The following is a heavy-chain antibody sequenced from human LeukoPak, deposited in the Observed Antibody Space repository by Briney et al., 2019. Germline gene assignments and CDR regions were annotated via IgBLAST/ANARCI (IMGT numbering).Heavy chain of an antibody. J-gene: IGHJ3*02. CDR1: DDSISSYY. V-gene: IGHV4-59*08. CDR2: IHHSGSA. Sequence: SETLSLTCTVSDDSISSYYWNWIRQPPGKGLEWIGYIHHSGSANYNPSLRSRITMSVDTSKNHFSLSLISVTAADTAVYYCARLPGCSGADCFRAFDIWGQGTMVTVSS. D-gene: IGHD2-21*02. CDR3: ARLPGCSGADCFRAFDI.